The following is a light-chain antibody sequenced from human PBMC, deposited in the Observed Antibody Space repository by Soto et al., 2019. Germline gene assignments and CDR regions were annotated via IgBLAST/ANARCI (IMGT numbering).Light chain of an antibody. CDR2: EVT. CDR3: SSPTSGSTRV. V-gene: IGLV2-14*01. Sequence: QSALTQPASVSGSPGQSIAISCTGTFSDVGGYEYVSWYQQHPDKAPKLMIYEVTKRPSGVSNRFYGSKSGNTASLTIYGLQPEGGAYYSCSSPTSGSTRVVGSGAKLAVL. CDR1: FSDVGGYEY. J-gene: IGLJ1*01.